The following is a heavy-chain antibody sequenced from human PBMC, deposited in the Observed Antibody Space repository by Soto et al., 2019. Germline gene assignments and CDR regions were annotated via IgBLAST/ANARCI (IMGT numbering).Heavy chain of an antibody. V-gene: IGHV3-23*01. Sequence: GGSLRLSCAASGFSFSSFAMNWVRQAPGKGLEWVSIISGSADSTFYADSVKGRFTISRDNSKSTLYLQINSLRAEDTAVYYCAKTRGAMIYAISVHGVEVWGQGTTVTVSS. D-gene: IGHD2-8*01. CDR1: GFSFSSFA. CDR2: ISGSADST. J-gene: IGHJ6*01. CDR3: AKTRGAMIYAISVHGVEV.